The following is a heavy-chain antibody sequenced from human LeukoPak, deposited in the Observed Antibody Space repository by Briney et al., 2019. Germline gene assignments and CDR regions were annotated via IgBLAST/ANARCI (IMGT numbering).Heavy chain of an antibody. J-gene: IGHJ4*02. CDR1: GFTFSSYA. CDR2: ISGSGGST. CDR3: TKDSGYNYGGLLDYFDY. V-gene: IGHV3-23*01. Sequence: GGSLRLSCAASGFTFSSYAMSWVRQAPGKGLEWVSAISGSGGSTYYADSVKGRFTISRDNSKNTLYLQMNSLRAEDTAFYYCTKDSGYNYGGLLDYFDYWGQGTLVTVSS. D-gene: IGHD5-18*01.